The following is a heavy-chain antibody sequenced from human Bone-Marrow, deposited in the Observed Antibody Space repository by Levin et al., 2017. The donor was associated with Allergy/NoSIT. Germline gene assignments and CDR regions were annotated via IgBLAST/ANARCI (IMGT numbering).Heavy chain of an antibody. D-gene: IGHD3-10*01. V-gene: IGHV4-59*01. Sequence: KTSETLSLTCAVSGGSISNYYWSWIRQPPGKGLEWIGYIYYSGSTNYNPSLKSRVTISVDTSKNQFSLRLSSVTAADTAVYYCAREFFASESYYNRLFDSWGQGTLVTVSS. CDR2: IYYSGST. CDR1: GGSISNYY. CDR3: AREFFASESYYNRLFDS. J-gene: IGHJ4*02.